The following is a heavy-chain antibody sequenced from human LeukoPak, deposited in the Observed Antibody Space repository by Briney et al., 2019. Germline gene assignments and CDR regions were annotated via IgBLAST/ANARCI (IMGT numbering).Heavy chain of an antibody. J-gene: IGHJ4*02. CDR1: GFTFSTYS. D-gene: IGHD3-22*01. CDR3: AREGFYYDGFDY. V-gene: IGHV3-48*01. CDR2: ISSSRSTI. Sequence: GGSLRLSCAASGFTFSTYSMNWVRQAPGKGLEWVSYISSSRSTIYYADSVKGRFTISRDNAKNSLYLQMNSLRAEDTAVYYCAREGFYYDGFDYWGQGTLVTVSS.